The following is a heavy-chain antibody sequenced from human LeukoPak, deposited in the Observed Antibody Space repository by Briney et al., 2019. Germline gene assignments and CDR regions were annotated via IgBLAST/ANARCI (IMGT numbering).Heavy chain of an antibody. CDR1: FSVTNGFH. V-gene: IGHV4-38-2*02. D-gene: IGHD2-2*01. CDR3: ARVYQSAEYYFDY. Sequence: SETLSLTCSVSFSVTNGFHWAWIRQPPGKGLEFMGYVHHTGTTYYNASFNSRVTISLDTSKNQFSLKLTSVTAADTDVYYCARVYQSAEYYFDYWGQGTLVSVSS. CDR2: VHHTGTT. J-gene: IGHJ4*02.